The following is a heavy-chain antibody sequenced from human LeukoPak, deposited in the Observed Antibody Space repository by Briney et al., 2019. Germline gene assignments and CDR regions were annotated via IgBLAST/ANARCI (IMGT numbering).Heavy chain of an antibody. Sequence: GASVKVSCKASGGTFSSYAISWVRQAPGQGLEWMGGIIPIFGTANYAQKFQGRVTVTADESTSTAYMELSSLRSEDTAMYYCAREPGDPRRGYYDSSGYNHWGQGTLVTVSS. D-gene: IGHD3-22*01. V-gene: IGHV1-69*13. CDR1: GGTFSSYA. CDR3: AREPGDPRRGYYDSSGYNH. J-gene: IGHJ5*02. CDR2: IIPIFGTA.